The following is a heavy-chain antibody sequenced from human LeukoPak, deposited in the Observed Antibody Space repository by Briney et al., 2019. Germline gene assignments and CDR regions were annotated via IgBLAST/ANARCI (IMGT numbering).Heavy chain of an antibody. CDR2: IYDSGST. CDR3: ARDCSGGSCYGAFDI. J-gene: IGHJ3*02. Sequence: SQTLSLTCTVSGASIRSGDYYWSWIRQPPGKGLEWIGYIYDSGSTYYNPSLKSRITISADTSENRFSPKLSSVTATDTAVYYCARDCSGGSCYGAFDIWGQGTMATVSS. CDR1: GASIRSGDYY. V-gene: IGHV4-30-4*01. D-gene: IGHD2-15*01.